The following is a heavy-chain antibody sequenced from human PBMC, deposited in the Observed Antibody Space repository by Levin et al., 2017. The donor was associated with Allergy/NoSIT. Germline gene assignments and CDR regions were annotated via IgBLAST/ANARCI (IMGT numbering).Heavy chain of an antibody. CDR2: IRSKAYGGTT. D-gene: IGHD2-2*02. V-gene: IGHV3-49*03. CDR1: GFTFGDYA. J-gene: IGHJ4*02. CDR3: TRAPQLRYGPPRNSFDY. Sequence: GESLKISCTASGFTFGDYAMSWFRQAPGKGLEWVGFIRSKAYGGTTEYAASVKGRFTISRDDSKSIAYLQMNSLKTEDTAVYYGTRAPQLRYGPPRNSFDYWGQGTLVTVSS.